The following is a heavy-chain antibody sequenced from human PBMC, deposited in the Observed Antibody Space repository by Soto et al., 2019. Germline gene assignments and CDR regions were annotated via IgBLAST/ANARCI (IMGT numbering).Heavy chain of an antibody. CDR1: GGSVSGSSSF. CDR3: ARQRNWFDT. J-gene: IGHJ5*02. V-gene: IGHV4-39*01. CDR2: IYYGGST. Sequence: PSETLSLTCTVSGGSVSGSSSFWGWIRQPPGRGLEWLGAIYYGGSTYDNPSLKSRVTISVDTSRNQFSLKLTSVTAADTAVYYCARQRNWFDTWGQGTLVTVSS.